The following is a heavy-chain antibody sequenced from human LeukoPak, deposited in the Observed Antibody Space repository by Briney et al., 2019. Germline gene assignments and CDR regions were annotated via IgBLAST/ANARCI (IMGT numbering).Heavy chain of an antibody. V-gene: IGHV4-4*07. Sequence: SETLSLTCTVSGGSISSYYWSWIRQPAGKGLEWIGRIYTSGSTNYNPSLKSRVTMSVDTSKNQFSLKLSSVTAADTAVYYCARGNYDIFTGYDAYYFDYWGQGTLVTVSS. CDR1: GGSISSYY. CDR3: ARGNYDIFTGYDAYYFDY. J-gene: IGHJ4*02. CDR2: IYTSGST. D-gene: IGHD3-9*01.